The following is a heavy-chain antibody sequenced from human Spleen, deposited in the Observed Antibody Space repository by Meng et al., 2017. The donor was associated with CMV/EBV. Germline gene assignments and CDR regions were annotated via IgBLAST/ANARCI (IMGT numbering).Heavy chain of an antibody. CDR2: IYYSGST. Sequence: TCTVSGGSISSGGYYWSWICQHPGKGLEWIGYIYYSGSTYYNPSLKSRVTISVDTSKNQFSLKLSSVTAADTAVYYCARVRSGYFDYWGQGTLVTVSS. J-gene: IGHJ4*02. V-gene: IGHV4-31*03. D-gene: IGHD3-3*01. CDR1: GGSISSGGYY. CDR3: ARVRSGYFDY.